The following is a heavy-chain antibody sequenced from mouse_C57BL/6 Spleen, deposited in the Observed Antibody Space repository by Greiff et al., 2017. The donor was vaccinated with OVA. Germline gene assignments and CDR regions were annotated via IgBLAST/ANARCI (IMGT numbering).Heavy chain of an antibody. J-gene: IGHJ1*03. CDR2: IYPGDGDT. V-gene: IGHV1-82*01. D-gene: IGHD1-1*01. CDR3: ACYYGSSYGYFDV. Sequence: QVQLQQSGPELVKPGASVQISCKASGYAFSSSWMNWVKQRPGTGLEWIGRIYPGDGDTKYNGKFKGKDTLTADKSSSTAYMPLSSLTSEDSAVYFCACYYGSSYGYFDVWGTGTTVTVSS. CDR1: GYAFSSSW.